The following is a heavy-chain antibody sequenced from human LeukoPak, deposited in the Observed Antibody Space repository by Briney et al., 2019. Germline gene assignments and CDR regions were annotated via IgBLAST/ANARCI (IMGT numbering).Heavy chain of an antibody. V-gene: IGHV1-69*13. CDR1: GGTFSSYA. Sequence: ASVKVSCKASGGTFSSYAISWVRQAPGQGLEWMGGIIPIFGTANYAQKFQGRVTITADESTSTAYMELSSLRSEDTAVYYCARDVNADIVVVPDWFDPWGQGTLVTVSS. D-gene: IGHD2-2*01. CDR2: IIPIFGTA. CDR3: ARDVNADIVVVPDWFDP. J-gene: IGHJ5*02.